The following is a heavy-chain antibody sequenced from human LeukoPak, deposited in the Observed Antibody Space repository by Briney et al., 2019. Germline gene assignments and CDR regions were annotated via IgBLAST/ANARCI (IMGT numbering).Heavy chain of an antibody. CDR1: NDSISSYC. CDR2: MCPSGRT. Sequence: NSSETLSLTCTVSNDSISSYCCSWVRQPPGKGLEWIGFMCPSGRTDYNPSLKSRVTMSIDTSKNLLSMELRFLTAADTAVYYCATSYDGKTAPYDLWGHGTLVTVSS. D-gene: IGHD4-23*01. J-gene: IGHJ5*02. CDR3: ATSYDGKTAPYDL. V-gene: IGHV4-4*08.